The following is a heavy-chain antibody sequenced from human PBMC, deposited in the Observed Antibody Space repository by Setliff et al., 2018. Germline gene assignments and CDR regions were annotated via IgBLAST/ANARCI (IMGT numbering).Heavy chain of an antibody. CDR2: ISPHTGNT. CDR3: ARVESMVRGKNILRHFDY. V-gene: IGHV1-18*01. D-gene: IGHD3-10*01. J-gene: IGHJ4*02. CDR1: GYPFDQSV. Sequence: ASVKVSCKTSGYPFDQSVVSWVRQAPGQGLEWVGWISPHTGNTKYAQNLQGRLTLSTDRSTSTVYMELGSLTTDDTAIYYCARVESMVRGKNILRHFDYWGQGTQVTVSS.